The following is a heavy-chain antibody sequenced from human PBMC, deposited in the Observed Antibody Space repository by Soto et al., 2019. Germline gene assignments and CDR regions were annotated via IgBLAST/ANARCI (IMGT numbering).Heavy chain of an antibody. D-gene: IGHD6-19*01. J-gene: IGHJ3*02. CDR1: GDSVSSNSAA. CDR3: ARFLSHTSGWYWVGAFDI. V-gene: IGHV6-1*01. CDR2: TYYRSKWYN. Sequence: QVPLQQSGPGLVKPSQTLSLTCAISGDSVSSNSAAWNWIRQSPSRGLEWLGRTYYRSKWYNDYAVSVKSRITINPDTSKNQFSLQLNSVTPEDTAVYYCARFLSHTSGWYWVGAFDIWGQGTMVTVSS.